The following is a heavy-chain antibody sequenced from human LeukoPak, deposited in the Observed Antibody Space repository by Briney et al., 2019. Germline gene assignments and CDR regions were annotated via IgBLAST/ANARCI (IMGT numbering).Heavy chain of an antibody. CDR3: ARHGWCSSISCYTFWFDP. CDR1: GYSISSGYY. V-gene: IGHV4-38-2*01. D-gene: IGHD2-2*02. Sequence: SETLSLTCAVSGYSISSGYYWGWIRQPPGKGLEWIGSIYHSGSTYYNPSLKSRVTISVDTSKNQFSLKLSSVTAADTAVYYCARHGWCSSISCYTFWFDPWGQGTLVTVSS. J-gene: IGHJ5*02. CDR2: IYHSGST.